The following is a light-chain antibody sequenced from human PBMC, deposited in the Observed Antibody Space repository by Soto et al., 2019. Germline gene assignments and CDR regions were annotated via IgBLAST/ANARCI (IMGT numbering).Light chain of an antibody. CDR1: QDINSY. Sequence: DVQMTQSPSSLSASVGDRVTITCRASQDINSYLAWYQQKPGNAPKSRIYAASSLQTGVPSRFSGSESGTDFTLTINNLQPEDSATYYCQQYNIYPLTFGGGTKVEIK. CDR3: QQYNIYPLT. J-gene: IGKJ4*01. CDR2: AAS. V-gene: IGKV1D-16*01.